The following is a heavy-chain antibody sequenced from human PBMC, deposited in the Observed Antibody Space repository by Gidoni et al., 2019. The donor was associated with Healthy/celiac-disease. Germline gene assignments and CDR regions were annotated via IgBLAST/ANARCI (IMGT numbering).Heavy chain of an antibody. CDR3: ARVNWFGEAHYYYGMDV. J-gene: IGHJ6*02. CDR2: IYTSGST. CDR1: GGSISSGSYY. D-gene: IGHD3-10*01. Sequence: QVQLQESGPGLVKPSQTLSLTCTVSGGSISSGSYYWSWIRQPAGKGLEWIGRIYTSGSTNYNPSLKSRVTISVDTSKNQFSLKLSSVTAADTAVYYCARVNWFGEAHYYYGMDVWGQGTTVTVSS. V-gene: IGHV4-61*02.